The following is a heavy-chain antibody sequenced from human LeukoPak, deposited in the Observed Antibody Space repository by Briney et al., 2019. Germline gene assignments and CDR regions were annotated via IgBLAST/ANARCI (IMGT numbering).Heavy chain of an antibody. CDR2: ISGTGGST. D-gene: IGHD3-10*01. J-gene: IGHJ4*02. CDR3: AKGVLPTGFDY. CDR1: GFTFSSHV. V-gene: IGHV3-23*01. Sequence: GSLRLSCAASGFTFSSHVMSWVRQAPGKGLEWVSTISGTGGSTYYADSVKGRFTISRDNSKNTLSLQMNSLRAEDTAIYYCAKGVLPTGFDYWGQGTLVTVSS.